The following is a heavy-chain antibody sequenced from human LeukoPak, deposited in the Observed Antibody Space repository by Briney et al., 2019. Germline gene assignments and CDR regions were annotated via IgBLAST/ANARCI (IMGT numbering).Heavy chain of an antibody. CDR1: GYTFTGYY. Sequence: ASVKVSRKASGYTFTGYYMHWVRQAPGQGLEWMGWINPNSGGTNYAQKFQGWVTMTRDTSISTAYMELSRLRSDDTAVYYCARQPAEYDYGLDVWGQGTTVTVSS. CDR3: ARQPAEYDYGLDV. J-gene: IGHJ6*02. V-gene: IGHV1-2*04. CDR2: INPNSGGT.